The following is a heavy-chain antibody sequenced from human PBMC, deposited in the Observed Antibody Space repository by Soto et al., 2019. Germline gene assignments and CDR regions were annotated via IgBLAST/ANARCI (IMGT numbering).Heavy chain of an antibody. D-gene: IGHD1-7*01. V-gene: IGHV4-34*01. J-gene: IGHJ4*02. CDR1: GGYFRGYY. CDR3: AGRELPRKSETQDY. Sequence: QVQLPQWGAGLLKPSETLSLTCAVYGGYFRGYYWSWIRQPPGKGLEWIGEINHSGRTNYNPSLKSRVTISVVASKNQFSLKLSSLTAADTAVYYCAGRELPRKSETQDYLGEGTLFTVSS. CDR2: INHSGRT.